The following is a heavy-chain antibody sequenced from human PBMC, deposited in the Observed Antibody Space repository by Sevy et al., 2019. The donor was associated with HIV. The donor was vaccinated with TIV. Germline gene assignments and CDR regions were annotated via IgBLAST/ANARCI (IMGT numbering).Heavy chain of an antibody. V-gene: IGHV3-33*01. D-gene: IGHD2-21*02. J-gene: IGHJ6*02. CDR1: GFNFNNYA. CDR2: IWYDGSKK. CDR3: VRGRYIVVATSFGGDHGIDV. Sequence: GGSLRLSCAASGFNFNNYAMHWVRQAPGKGLEWVAIIWYDGSKKSYADSVKGRFTISRDNSRNTLYVQMNSLRVEDTAVYYCVRGRYIVVATSFGGDHGIDVWGQGTTVTVSS.